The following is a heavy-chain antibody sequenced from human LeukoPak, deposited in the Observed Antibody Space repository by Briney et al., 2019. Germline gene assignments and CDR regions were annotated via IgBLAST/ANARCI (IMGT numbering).Heavy chain of an antibody. CDR1: GFTVSSNY. D-gene: IGHD2-15*01. Sequence: GGSLRLSCAASGFTVSSNYMSWVRQAPGKGLEWVSVIYSGGSTYYADSVKGRFTISRDNSKNTLYLQMNSLRAEDTAVYYCARDGGIVVAGLYYYYGMDVWGQGTTVTVSS. V-gene: IGHV3-66*01. J-gene: IGHJ6*02. CDR3: ARDGGIVVAGLYYYYGMDV. CDR2: IYSGGST.